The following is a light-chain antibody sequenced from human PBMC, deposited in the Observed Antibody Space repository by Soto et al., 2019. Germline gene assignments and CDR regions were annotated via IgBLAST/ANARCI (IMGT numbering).Light chain of an antibody. CDR3: QIYGSSPPIT. CDR2: VAP. V-gene: IGKV3-20*01. Sequence: EIVLTQSPGTLSLSPGERATLSCRASQSVINNYLAWYQQKPGQAPRLLIYVAPSRAAGIPDRFSGSGSGTDFSLTISRLELEDFAVYYCQIYGSSPPITFGQGTRLEIK. CDR1: QSVINNY. J-gene: IGKJ5*01.